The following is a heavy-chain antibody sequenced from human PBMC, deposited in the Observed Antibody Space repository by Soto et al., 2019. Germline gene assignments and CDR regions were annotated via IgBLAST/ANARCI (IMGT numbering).Heavy chain of an antibody. CDR3: ARSRLDPDSSASWA. D-gene: IGHD6-13*01. CDR2: MNPDSGNI. Sequence: SVQVSFKASGYTFTNYDIYWVRQGSGQGLEWLGWMNPDSGNIGYGQTFQGRVTMTRNTSISTAYMELGSLRSDDTAVYYCARSRLDPDSSASWAWGQGTLVTVSS. CDR1: GYTFTNYD. J-gene: IGHJ1*01. V-gene: IGHV1-8*01.